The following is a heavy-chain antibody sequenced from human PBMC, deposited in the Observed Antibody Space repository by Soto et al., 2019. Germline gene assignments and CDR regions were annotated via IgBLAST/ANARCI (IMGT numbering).Heavy chain of an antibody. D-gene: IGHD6-13*01. CDR2: INHSGST. CDR3: AGLTSIAAAGITY. V-gene: IGHV4-34*01. CDR1: GGSFSGYY. Sequence: SETLSLTCAVYGGSFSGYYWSWIRQPPGKGLDWIGEINHSGSTNYNPSLKSRVTISVDTSKNQFSLKLSSVTAADTAVYYCAGLTSIAAAGITYWGQGTLVTVSS. J-gene: IGHJ4*02.